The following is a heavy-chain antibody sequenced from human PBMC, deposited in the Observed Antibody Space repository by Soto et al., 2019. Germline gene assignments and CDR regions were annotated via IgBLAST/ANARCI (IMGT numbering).Heavy chain of an antibody. J-gene: IGHJ4*02. CDR1: GGSISSGGYY. CDR2: IYYSGST. V-gene: IGHV4-31*03. Sequence: SETLSLTCTVSGGSISSGGYYWSWIRQHPGKGLEWIGYIYYSGSTYYNPSLNSRVTISVDTSKNQFSLKLSSVTAADTAVYYCARESPSGDTAMGTEDYWGQGTLVTVSS. CDR3: ARESPSGDTAMGTEDY. D-gene: IGHD5-18*01.